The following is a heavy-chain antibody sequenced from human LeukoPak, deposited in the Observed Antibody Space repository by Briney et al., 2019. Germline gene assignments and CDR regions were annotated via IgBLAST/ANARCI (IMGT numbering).Heavy chain of an antibody. CDR3: ARLRRDFWSGYLNWFDP. V-gene: IGHV4-38-2*01. CDR2: IYHSGST. D-gene: IGHD3-3*01. Sequence: SETLSLTCAVSGYSISSGYYWGWIRQPPGKGLEWIGSIYHSGSTYYNPSLKSRVTISVDTSKNQFSLKLSSVTAADTAVYYCARLRRDFWSGYLNWFDPWGQGTLVTASS. CDR1: GYSISSGYY. J-gene: IGHJ5*02.